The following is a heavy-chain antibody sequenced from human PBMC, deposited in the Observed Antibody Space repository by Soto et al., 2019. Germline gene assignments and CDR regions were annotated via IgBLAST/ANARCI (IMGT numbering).Heavy chain of an antibody. J-gene: IGHJ4*02. CDR2: INHSGST. V-gene: IGHV4-34*01. Sequence: PSETLSLTCAFYVGSFSGYYWSCIRHPPGKGLEWIGEINHSGSTNYNPSLKSRVTISVDTSKNQFSLKLRSVTAADTAVYYCARDYYHILTGYYPFDYLVQGTLVSVS. D-gene: IGHD3-9*01. CDR1: VGSFSGYY. CDR3: ARDYYHILTGYYPFDY.